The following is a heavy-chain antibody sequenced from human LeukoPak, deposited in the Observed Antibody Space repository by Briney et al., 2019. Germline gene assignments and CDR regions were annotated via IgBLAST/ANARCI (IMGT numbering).Heavy chain of an antibody. CDR2: IYYSGST. D-gene: IGHD2-21*02. CDR3: ARARSPMVTAISKTLDY. V-gene: IGHV4-59*12. Sequence: SETLSLTCTVSGGSISSYYWGWIRQPPGKGLEWIGYIYYSGSTNYNPSLKSRVTISVDTSKNQFSLKLSSVTAADTAVYYCARARSPMVTAISKTLDYWGQGTLVTVSS. CDR1: GGSISSYY. J-gene: IGHJ4*02.